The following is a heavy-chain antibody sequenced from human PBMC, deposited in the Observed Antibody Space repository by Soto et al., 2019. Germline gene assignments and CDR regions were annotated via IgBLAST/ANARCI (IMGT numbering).Heavy chain of an antibody. CDR3: ARDPVMYRGSYRFDY. CDR1: GFTFGDYW. V-gene: IGHV3-74*03. Sequence: EVQLVESGGGLVQPGGSLRLSCAASGFTFGDYWMHWVRRVPGTGLVWVARISEGGSNTPYADSVKGRFTISRDNAQNTLYLEMNSLTAEDTAVYYCARDPVMYRGSYRFDYWGQGALVTVSS. D-gene: IGHD3-16*02. CDR2: ISEGGSNT. J-gene: IGHJ4*02.